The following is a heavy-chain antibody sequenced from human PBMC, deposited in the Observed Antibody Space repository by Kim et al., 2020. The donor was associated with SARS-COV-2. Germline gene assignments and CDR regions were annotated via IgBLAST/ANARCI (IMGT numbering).Heavy chain of an antibody. J-gene: IGHJ6*02. CDR1: GFAFSTYG. CDR2: IWYDGSNK. Sequence: GGSLRLSCAASGFAFSTYGMHWVRQVPGKGLEWVAVIWYDGSNKYHADSVKGRFTISRDNSKNTLYLQMNSLRAEDTAVYYCAKDVRVVRGPVGDYGMDVWGQGTTVTVSS. D-gene: IGHD3-10*01. CDR3: AKDVRVVRGPVGDYGMDV. V-gene: IGHV3-33*06.